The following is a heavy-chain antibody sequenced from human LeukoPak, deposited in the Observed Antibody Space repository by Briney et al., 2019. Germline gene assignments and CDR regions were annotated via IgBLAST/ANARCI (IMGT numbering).Heavy chain of an antibody. Sequence: PSETLSLTCTVSGGSISSGGYYWSWICQHPGKGLEWIGYIYYSGSTYYNPSLKSRVTISVDTSKNQFSLKLSSVTAADTAVYYCARDQLADYSNYWFDPWGQGTLVTVSS. J-gene: IGHJ5*02. D-gene: IGHD4-11*01. V-gene: IGHV4-31*03. CDR2: IYYSGST. CDR1: GGSISSGGYY. CDR3: ARDQLADYSNYWFDP.